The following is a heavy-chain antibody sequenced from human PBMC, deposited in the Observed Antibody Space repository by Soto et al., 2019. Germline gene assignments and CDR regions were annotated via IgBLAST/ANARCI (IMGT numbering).Heavy chain of an antibody. CDR1: GYTFPNYG. J-gene: IGHJ4*02. V-gene: IGHV1-18*01. CDR2: ISHWGNT. D-gene: IGHD3-10*01. Sequence: ASVKVSCKASGYTFPNYGISWVRQAPGQGLEWMGWISHWGNTNYAQNLQGRVTLTTDTSANTAYMELRSLRSDDTAIYFCARDLDGSGSYYTDYWGQGTLVTVSS. CDR3: ARDLDGSGSYYTDY.